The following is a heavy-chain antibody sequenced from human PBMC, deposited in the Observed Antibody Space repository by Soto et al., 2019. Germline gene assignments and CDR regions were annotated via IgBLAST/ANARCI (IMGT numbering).Heavy chain of an antibody. CDR1: GGYFSGYY. V-gene: IGHV4-34*01. Sequence: PSETLSLTCAVYGGYFSGYYLSWIRQPPGKGLEWIGEINHSGSTNYNPSLKSRVTISVDTSKNQFSLKLSSVTAADTAVYYCARDTGRIAAAGTYYYYGMDVWGQGTTVTVSS. CDR3: ARDTGRIAAAGTYYYYGMDV. D-gene: IGHD6-13*01. CDR2: INHSGST. J-gene: IGHJ6*02.